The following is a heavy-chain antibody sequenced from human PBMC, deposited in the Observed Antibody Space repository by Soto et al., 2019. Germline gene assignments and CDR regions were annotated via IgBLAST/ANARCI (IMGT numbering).Heavy chain of an antibody. V-gene: IGHV1-69*13. CDR3: ARARVYSSSWYGMDV. Sequence: ASVKVSCKASGGTFSSYAISWVRQAPGQGLEWMGGIIPIFGTANYAQKFQGRVTITADESTSTAYMELSSLRSEDTAVYYCARARVYSSSWYGMDVWGQGTTVTVSS. CDR2: IIPIFGTA. J-gene: IGHJ6*02. D-gene: IGHD6-13*01. CDR1: GGTFSSYA.